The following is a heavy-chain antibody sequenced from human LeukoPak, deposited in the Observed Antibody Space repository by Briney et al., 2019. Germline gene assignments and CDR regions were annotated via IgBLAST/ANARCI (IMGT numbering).Heavy chain of an antibody. D-gene: IGHD6-19*01. Sequence: ASVKDSSKASGYTFTDYYIHWVRQAPGQGLEWMGWINPNSGDTKNSQNFQDRVTMTRNTSINTAYMELSSLRSDDTAVYYCVREGKYSSGWYEPLDSWGQGTLVTVSS. V-gene: IGHV1-2*02. CDR1: GYTFTDYY. CDR3: VREGKYSSGWYEPLDS. J-gene: IGHJ4*02. CDR2: INPNSGDT.